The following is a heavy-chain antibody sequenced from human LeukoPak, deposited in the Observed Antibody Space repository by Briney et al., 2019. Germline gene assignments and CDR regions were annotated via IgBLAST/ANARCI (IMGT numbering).Heavy chain of an antibody. V-gene: IGHV3-48*03. CDR2: ISSSGSTI. D-gene: IGHD3-10*01. CDR3: ARDYYGSGSGAFDI. Sequence: GGSLRLSCAASGFTFSSYEMNWVRQAPGKGLGWVSYISSSGSTIYYADSVKGRFTISRDNSKNTLYLQMNSLRAEDTAVYYCARDYYGSGSGAFDIWGQGTMVTVSS. CDR1: GFTFSSYE. J-gene: IGHJ3*02.